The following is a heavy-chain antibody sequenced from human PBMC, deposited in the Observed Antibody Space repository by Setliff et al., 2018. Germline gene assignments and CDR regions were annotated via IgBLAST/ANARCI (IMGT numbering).Heavy chain of an antibody. CDR3: ARHLSYSGETMDV. J-gene: IGHJ6*03. CDR1: GGSISDNNYY. CDR2: ISHSGSS. V-gene: IGHV4-39*01. Sequence: SETLSLTCTVSGGSISDNNYYWGWIRQSPGKELEWIGGISHSGSSYYNPSLKSRVTISVDTSKKYFFLNLTSVTAADTAVYYCARHLSYSGETMDVWGKGTTVTVSS. D-gene: IGHD5-12*01.